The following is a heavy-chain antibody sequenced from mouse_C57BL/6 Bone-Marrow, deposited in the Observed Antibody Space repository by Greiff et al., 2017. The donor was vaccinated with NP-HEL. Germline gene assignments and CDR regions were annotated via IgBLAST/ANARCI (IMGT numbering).Heavy chain of an antibody. J-gene: IGHJ2*01. CDR1: GYTFTSYD. CDR3: ARGDYYGKNYFDD. D-gene: IGHD1-1*01. V-gene: IGHV1-85*01. CDR2: IYPRDGST. Sequence: VQLQQSGPELVKPGASVKLSCKASGYTFTSYDINWVKQRPGQGLEWIGWIYPRDGSTKYNEKFKGKATLTVDTSSSTAYMELRSLTSEDSAVYFCARGDYYGKNYFDDWGQGTTLTVSS.